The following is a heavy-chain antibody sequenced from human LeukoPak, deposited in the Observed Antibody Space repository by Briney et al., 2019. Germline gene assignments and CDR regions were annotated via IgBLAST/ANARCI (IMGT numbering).Heavy chain of an antibody. J-gene: IGHJ6*02. D-gene: IGHD3-10*01. CDR1: RFTFSSYG. CDR3: ARDLNGSGRGGDYYYYGMDV. CDR2: IWYDGSNK. V-gene: IGHV3-33*01. Sequence: GRSLRLSCAASRFTFSSYGMHWVRQAPGKGLEWVAVIWYDGSNKYYADSVKGRFTISRDNSKNTLYLQMNSLRAEDTAVYYCARDLNGSGRGGDYYYYGMDVWGQGTTVTVSS.